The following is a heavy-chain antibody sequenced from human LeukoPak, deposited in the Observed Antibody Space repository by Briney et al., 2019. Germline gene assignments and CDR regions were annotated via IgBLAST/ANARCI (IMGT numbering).Heavy chain of an antibody. CDR3: ASPRRITMIVVVNDAFDI. CDR1: GGTFSSYT. J-gene: IGHJ3*02. D-gene: IGHD3-22*01. V-gene: IGHV1-69*02. Sequence: SVKVSCKASGGTFSSYTISWVRQAPGQGLEWMGRIIPILGIANYAQKFQGRVTITADKSTSTAYMEPSSLRSEDTAVYYCASPRRITMIVVVNDAFDIWGQGTMVTVSS. CDR2: IIPILGIA.